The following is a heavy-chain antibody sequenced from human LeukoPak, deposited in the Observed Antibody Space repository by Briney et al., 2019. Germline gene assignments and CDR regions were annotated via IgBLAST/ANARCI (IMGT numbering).Heavy chain of an antibody. CDR3: AKDRNYYGSGEPFDY. Sequence: PGGSLRLSCAASGFTFSSYGMHWVRQAPGKGLEWVAFIRYEGSNKYYADSVKGRFTISRDNSKNRLYRQMNSLAAEERAVCYCAKDRNYYGSGEPFDYWGQGTLVTVSS. V-gene: IGHV3-30*02. D-gene: IGHD3-10*01. CDR1: GFTFSSYG. J-gene: IGHJ4*02. CDR2: IRYEGSNK.